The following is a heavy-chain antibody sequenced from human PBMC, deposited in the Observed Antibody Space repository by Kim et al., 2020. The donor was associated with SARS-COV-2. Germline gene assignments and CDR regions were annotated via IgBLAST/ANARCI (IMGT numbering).Heavy chain of an antibody. V-gene: IGHV3-30*18. CDR1: GFTFSSYG. CDR2: ISYDGSNK. J-gene: IGHJ4*02. CDR3: AKGSMVRGVTPPFDY. D-gene: IGHD3-10*01. Sequence: GRSLRLSCAASGFTFSSYGMHWVRQAPGKGLEWVAVISYDGSNKYYADSVKGRFTISRDNSKNTLYLQMNSLRAEDTAVYYCAKGSMVRGVTPPFDYWGQGTLVTVSS.